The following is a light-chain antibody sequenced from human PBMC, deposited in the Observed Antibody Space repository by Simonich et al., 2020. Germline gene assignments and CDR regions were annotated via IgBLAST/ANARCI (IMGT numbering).Light chain of an antibody. CDR3: QQYDNLPFT. Sequence: EIVMTQSPATLSVSPGERATLPCRASQRVSRNLAWYQQKPGQAPRLLIYGASTRATGIPARFSGSGSVTDFTFTISSLQPEDIATYYCQQYDNLPFTFGPGTKVDIK. J-gene: IGKJ3*01. CDR2: GAS. CDR1: QRVSRN. V-gene: IGKV3-15*01.